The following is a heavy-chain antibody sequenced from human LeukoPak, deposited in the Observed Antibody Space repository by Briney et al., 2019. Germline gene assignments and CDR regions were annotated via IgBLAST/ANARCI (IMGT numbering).Heavy chain of an antibody. D-gene: IGHD5-12*01. CDR2: ISSSGSTI. Sequence: GALRLSCAASGFTFSDYYMSWIRQAPGKGLEWVSYISSSGSTIYYADSVKGRFTISRDNAKNSLYLQMNSLRAEDTAVYYCAREHMATGIFDYWGQGTLVTVSS. V-gene: IGHV3-11*01. J-gene: IGHJ4*02. CDR3: AREHMATGIFDY. CDR1: GFTFSDYY.